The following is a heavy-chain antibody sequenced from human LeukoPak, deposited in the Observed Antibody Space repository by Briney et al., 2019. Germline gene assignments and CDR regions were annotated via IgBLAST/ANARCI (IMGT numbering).Heavy chain of an antibody. CDR3: ARNSIAVAGHNWFDP. CDR2: ISAYNGNT. CDR1: GYTFTSYG. V-gene: IGHV1-18*01. Sequence: ASVKVSFKASGYTFTSYGISWVRQAPGQGLEWMGWISAYNGNTNYAQKLQGRVTMTTDTSTSTAYMELRSLRSDDTAVYYCARNSIAVAGHNWFDPWGQGTLVTVSS. D-gene: IGHD6-19*01. J-gene: IGHJ5*02.